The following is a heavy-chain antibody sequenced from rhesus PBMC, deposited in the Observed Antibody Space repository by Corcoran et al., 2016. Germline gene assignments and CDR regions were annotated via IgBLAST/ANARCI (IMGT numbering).Heavy chain of an antibody. CDR3: ARVVNNYDDAFDF. Sequence: QVTLKESGPALVKPTQTLTLTCTFSGFSISTTGTGVGWIRQPPGKALEWLANIYWNDSKYYSTSLKSRLPISKDTSKNQVVLTMTNMDPVDTATYYCARVVNNYDDAFDFWGQGLRVTVSS. D-gene: IGHD4-11*01. CDR2: IYWNDSK. J-gene: IGHJ3*01. V-gene: IGHV2-95*01. CDR1: GFSISTTGTG.